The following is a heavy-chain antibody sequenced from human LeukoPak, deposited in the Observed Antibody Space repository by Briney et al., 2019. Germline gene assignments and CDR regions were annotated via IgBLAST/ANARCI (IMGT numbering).Heavy chain of an antibody. CDR2: ISSSSSTI. V-gene: IGHV3-48*02. CDR1: GFTFSSYA. Sequence: PGGSLRLSCAASGFTFSSYAMSWVRQAPGKGLEWVSYISSSSSTIYYADSVKGRFTISRDNAKNSLYLQMNSLRDEDTAVYYCARDLQFEADYGDYGAFDIWGQGTMVTVSS. CDR3: ARDLQFEADYGDYGAFDI. D-gene: IGHD4-17*01. J-gene: IGHJ3*02.